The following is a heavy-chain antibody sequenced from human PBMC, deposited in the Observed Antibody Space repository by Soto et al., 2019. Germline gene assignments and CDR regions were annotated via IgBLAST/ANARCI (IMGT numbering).Heavy chain of an antibody. CDR1: GGSISSGGYS. Sequence: SETLSLTCTVSGGSISSGGYSWSWIRQPPGKGLEWIGYIYHSGSTYYNPSLKSRVTISVDRSKNQFSLKLSSVTAADTAVYYCASGPMVRGVIRWFDPWGQGTLVTVSS. J-gene: IGHJ5*02. CDR2: IYHSGST. D-gene: IGHD3-10*01. CDR3: ASGPMVRGVIRWFDP. V-gene: IGHV4-30-2*01.